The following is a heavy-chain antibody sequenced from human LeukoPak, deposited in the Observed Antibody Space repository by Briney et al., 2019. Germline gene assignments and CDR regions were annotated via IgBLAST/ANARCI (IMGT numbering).Heavy chain of an antibody. CDR1: GFTFSNYW. CDR2: ISPDGSST. J-gene: IGHJ4*02. D-gene: IGHD3-10*01. Sequence: GGSLRLSCAASGFTFSNYWMHWVRQAPGKGLVWVSRISPDGSSTSYGDSVKGRFTISRDNAKNTVYLQMNSLRAEDTAVYYCIRSRSGSYGYFDYWGQGTLVTVSS. V-gene: IGHV3-74*01. CDR3: IRSRSGSYGYFDY.